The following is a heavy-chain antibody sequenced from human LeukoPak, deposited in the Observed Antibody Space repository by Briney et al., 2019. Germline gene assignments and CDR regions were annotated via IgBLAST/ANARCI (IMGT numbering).Heavy chain of an antibody. V-gene: IGHV3-23*01. Sequence: GGSLRLSCAASGFTFSGSAMSWVRQAPGKGLEWVSGISIGGDYTYYADSVKGRFTISRDNSKNTLSLQMSNLRAEDTAIYYCAKLHSATITADFDHWCQGTLVTASS. CDR2: ISIGGDYT. CDR1: GFTFSGSA. CDR3: AKLHSATITADFDH. J-gene: IGHJ4*02. D-gene: IGHD1-14*01.